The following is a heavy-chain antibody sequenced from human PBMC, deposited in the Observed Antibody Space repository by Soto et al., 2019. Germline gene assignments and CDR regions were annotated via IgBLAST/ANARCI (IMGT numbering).Heavy chain of an antibody. CDR1: GFTFSSYG. V-gene: IGHV3-33*01. CDR2: IWYDGSNK. D-gene: IGHD3-10*01. CDR3: AREDVLLWFGELGSLDY. Sequence: QVQLVESGGGVVQPGRSLRLSCAASGFTFSSYGMHWVRQAPGKGLEWVAVIWYDGSNKYYADSVKGRFTISRDNSKNTLYLQMNSLRAEDTAVYYCAREDVLLWFGELGSLDYWGQGTLVTVSS. J-gene: IGHJ4*02.